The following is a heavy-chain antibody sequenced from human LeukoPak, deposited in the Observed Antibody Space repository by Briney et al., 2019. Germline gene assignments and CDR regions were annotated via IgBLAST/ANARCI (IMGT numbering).Heavy chain of an antibody. CDR2: ISASGGTT. Sequence: PGGSLRLSCAASGFTFSSYAMSWVRQAPGKGLEWVSAISASGGTTYYADSVKGRFTISRDNSKNTLYLQMNSLRAEDTAVYYCVKDLSSGYPYYFHYWGQGTLVTVSS. J-gene: IGHJ4*02. CDR1: GFTFSSYA. V-gene: IGHV3-23*01. D-gene: IGHD3-22*01. CDR3: VKDLSSGYPYYFHY.